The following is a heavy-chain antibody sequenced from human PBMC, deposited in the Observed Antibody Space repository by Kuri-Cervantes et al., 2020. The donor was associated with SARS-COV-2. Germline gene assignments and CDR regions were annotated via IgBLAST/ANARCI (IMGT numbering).Heavy chain of an antibody. CDR1: GYTFTDYY. V-gene: IGHV1-2*02. CDR3: ARNRRMSGYSFGFDL. CDR2: TNPDGGT. D-gene: IGHD5-18*01. Sequence: ASVKVSCKTSGYTFTDYYMHWVRQAPGQGPEWMGWTNPDGGTNSAQQFQGRVTMTRDTSTSTVHMELRRLRFDDTAVYYCARNRRMSGYSFGFDLWGQGTLVTVSS. J-gene: IGHJ4*02.